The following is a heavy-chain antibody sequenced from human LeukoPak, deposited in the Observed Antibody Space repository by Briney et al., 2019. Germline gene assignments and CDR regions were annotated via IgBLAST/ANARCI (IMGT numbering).Heavy chain of an antibody. D-gene: IGHD2-8*01. V-gene: IGHV3-21*01. CDR2: ISSSSSYI. CDR1: GFTFSRHS. J-gene: IGHJ4*02. CDR3: AREVIIVLEPLTNTIDY. Sequence: GGSLRLSCAAFGFTFSRHSMNWVRQAPGKGLEWVSSISSSSSYIYYADSVKGRFTISRDNAQNSLSLQMNSLRVEDTAVYYCAREVIIVLEPLTNTIDYWGQGTLVIVSS.